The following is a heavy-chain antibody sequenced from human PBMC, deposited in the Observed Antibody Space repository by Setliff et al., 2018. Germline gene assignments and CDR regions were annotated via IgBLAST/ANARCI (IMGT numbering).Heavy chain of an antibody. CDR1: GGSVSNSGFF. CDR2: IYDSGSS. J-gene: IGHJ5*02. CDR3: GRGFSRIEGWGNWFDP. D-gene: IGHD2-15*01. V-gene: IGHV4-39*01. Sequence: PSETLSLTCTVSGGSVSNSGFFWGWLRQAPGKGLEWIGNIYDSGSSNYNASLKSRLIITRDTSKNQISRKLTSVTAADTAVYYCGRGFSRIEGWGNWFDPWGQGSLVTVSS.